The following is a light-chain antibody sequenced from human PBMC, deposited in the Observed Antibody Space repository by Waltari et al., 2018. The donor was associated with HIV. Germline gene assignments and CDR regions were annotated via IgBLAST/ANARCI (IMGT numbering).Light chain of an antibody. CDR1: SGHITYS. J-gene: IGLJ3*02. CDR3: QSWGADGV. Sequence: VLTQSPSASASLGDSVKLTCTLDSGHITYSITWPQHRPEKGPRFLMKINSEGSQHKGDDSPDRFSGSSSGAERFLISSGVQSDDKADYYCQSWGADGVLGGGNKLTVL. V-gene: IGLV4-69*01. CDR2: INSEGSQ.